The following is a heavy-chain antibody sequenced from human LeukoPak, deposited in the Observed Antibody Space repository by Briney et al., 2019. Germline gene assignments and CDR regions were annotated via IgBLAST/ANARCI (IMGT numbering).Heavy chain of an antibody. Sequence: ASVKVSCKASGYTFTGYYIHWVRQAPGQGLEWMGRINPNSGGTNYAQKFQGRVTMTRDTSISTAYMELSRLRSDDTAVYYCATVDYDILTGSSWGQGTLVTVSS. CDR1: GYTFTGYY. CDR3: ATVDYDILTGSS. CDR2: INPNSGGT. J-gene: IGHJ4*02. V-gene: IGHV1-2*06. D-gene: IGHD3-9*01.